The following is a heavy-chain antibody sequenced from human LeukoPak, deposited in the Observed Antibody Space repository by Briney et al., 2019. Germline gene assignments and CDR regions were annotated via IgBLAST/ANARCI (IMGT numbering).Heavy chain of an antibody. D-gene: IGHD6-13*01. CDR1: GFPFSSYA. CDR3: AKGGIGEPGALGN. V-gene: IGHV3-23*01. CDR2: ISDSGGST. Sequence: PGGSLRLSCSASGFPFSSYAMHWVRQAPGKGLEYVSAISDSGGSTYYADSVKGRFIISRDNSKDTLYLQMNSLRVEDAAVYYCAKGGIGEPGALGNWGQGTLVTVSA. J-gene: IGHJ4*02.